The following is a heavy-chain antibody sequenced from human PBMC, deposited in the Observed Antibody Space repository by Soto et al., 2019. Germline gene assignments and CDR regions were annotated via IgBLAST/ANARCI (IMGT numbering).Heavy chain of an antibody. D-gene: IGHD1-7*01. V-gene: IGHV3-33*01. J-gene: IGHJ4*02. CDR2: IWYDGSNK. CDR1: GFTFSSYG. Sequence: QVQLVESGGGVVQPGRSLRLSCAASGFTFSSYGMHWVRQAPGKGLEWVAAIWYDGSNKYYADSVKGRFTISRDNSKNTLSLQVNSLRAEDTAVYYCAREGHWNYEDYWGQGTLVTVSS. CDR3: AREGHWNYEDY.